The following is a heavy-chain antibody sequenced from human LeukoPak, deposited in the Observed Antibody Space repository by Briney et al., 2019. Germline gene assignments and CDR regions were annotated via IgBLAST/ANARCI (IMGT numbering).Heavy chain of an antibody. D-gene: IGHD5-12*01. V-gene: IGHV3-7*01. Sequence: GGSLRLSCETSGFIFSNCWMTWVRQAPGKGLEWVANIKTDASEKYYADSVKGRFTISRDNAKSTVYLQMNSLRAEDTAVYYCARGKYGGYFIDYWGQGTLVTVSS. CDR3: ARGKYGGYFIDY. J-gene: IGHJ4*02. CDR2: IKTDASEK. CDR1: GFIFSNCW.